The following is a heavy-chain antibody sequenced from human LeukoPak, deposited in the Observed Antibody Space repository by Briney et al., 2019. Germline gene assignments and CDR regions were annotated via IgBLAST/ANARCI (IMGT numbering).Heavy chain of an antibody. CDR2: ICYSGST. CDR3: ARNAGGYSSSWYPLALDY. CDR1: GGSISSYY. J-gene: IGHJ4*02. V-gene: IGHV4-59*01. Sequence: SETLSLTCTVSGGSISSYYWSWIRQPPGKGLEWFGYICYSGSTNYTPSLKSRVTISVDTSTNQFSLKLSSVTAADTAVYYCARNAGGYSSSWYPLALDYWGQGTLVTVSS. D-gene: IGHD6-13*01.